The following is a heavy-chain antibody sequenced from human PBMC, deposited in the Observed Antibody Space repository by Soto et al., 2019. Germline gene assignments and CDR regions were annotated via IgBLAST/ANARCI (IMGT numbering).Heavy chain of an antibody. D-gene: IGHD3-3*01. CDR2: IYYSGST. Sequence: SETLSLTCTVSGGSISSYYWSWIRQPPGKGLEWIGYIYYSGSTNYNPSLKSRVTISVDTSKNQFSLKLSSVTAADTAVYYCARTVWSGYFNWFDPWGQGTLVTVSS. CDR1: GGSISSYY. CDR3: ARTVWSGYFNWFDP. J-gene: IGHJ5*02. V-gene: IGHV4-59*08.